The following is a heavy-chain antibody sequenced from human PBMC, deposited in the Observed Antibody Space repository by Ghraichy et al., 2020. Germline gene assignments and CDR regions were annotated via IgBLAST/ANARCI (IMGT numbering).Heavy chain of an antibody. V-gene: IGHV3-23*01. CDR3: AKEMGATLYYYYYYGMDV. J-gene: IGHJ6*02. CDR2: ISGSGGST. D-gene: IGHD1-26*01. CDR1: GFTFSSYA. Sequence: GGSLRLSCAASGFTFSSYAMSWVRQAPGKGLEWVSAISGSGGSTYYADSVKGRFTISRDNSKNTLYLQMNSLRAEDTAVYYCAKEMGATLYYYYYYGMDVWGQGTTVTVSS.